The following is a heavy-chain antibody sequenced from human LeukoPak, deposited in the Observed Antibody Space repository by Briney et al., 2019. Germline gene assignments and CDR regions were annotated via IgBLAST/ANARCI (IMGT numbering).Heavy chain of an antibody. CDR3: ATKRKYYDILTGNHYYYMDV. V-gene: IGHV1-69*06. J-gene: IGHJ6*03. CDR2: IIPIFGTA. Sequence: GASVKVSCKASGGTFSSYAISWVRQAPGQGLEWMGGIIPIFGTANYAQKFQGRVTITADKSTSTAYMELSSLRSEDTAVYYCATKRKYYDILTGNHYYYMDVWGKGTTVTISS. CDR1: GGTFSSYA. D-gene: IGHD3-9*01.